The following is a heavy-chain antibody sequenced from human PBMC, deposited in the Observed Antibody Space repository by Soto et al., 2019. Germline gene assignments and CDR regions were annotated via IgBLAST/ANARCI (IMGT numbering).Heavy chain of an antibody. D-gene: IGHD6-19*01. CDR3: ARRSSGWYFDY. J-gene: IGHJ4*02. Sequence: VPLLESGGGLVQPGGSLRLSCAASGFTFSSYAMSWVRQAPGKGLEWVSAISGSGGSTYYADSVKGRFTISRDKSKNTLYLQMNSLRAEDTAVYYCARRSSGWYFDYWGQGTLVTVSS. CDR2: ISGSGGST. V-gene: IGHV3-23*01. CDR1: GFTFSSYA.